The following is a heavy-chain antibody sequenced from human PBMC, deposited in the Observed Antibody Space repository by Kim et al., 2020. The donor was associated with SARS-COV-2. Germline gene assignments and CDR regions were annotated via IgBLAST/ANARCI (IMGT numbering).Heavy chain of an antibody. CDR1: GFIFSNYW. Sequence: GGSLRLSCGASGFIFSNYWMSWVRQAPGKGLEWVANIKQDGSDKNYVDSVKGRFTISRDNAKNSLYLQMNSLRAEDTAVYYCAREREYYYGSRSSQVSYYSDYWGQGTLVTVSS. D-gene: IGHD3-10*01. CDR3: AREREYYYGSRSSQVSYYSDY. CDR2: IKQDGSDK. V-gene: IGHV3-7*03. J-gene: IGHJ4*02.